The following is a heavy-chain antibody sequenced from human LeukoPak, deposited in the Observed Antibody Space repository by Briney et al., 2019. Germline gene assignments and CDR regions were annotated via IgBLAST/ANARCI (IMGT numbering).Heavy chain of an antibody. CDR2: VYYDGTS. V-gene: IGHV4-39*01. D-gene: IGHD5-24*01. J-gene: IGHJ4*02. Sequence: PSETLFLTCTVSGGSMNSHSYYWGWIRQPPGKGLEWIGSVYYDGTSYSNPSLKTRVGVFVDTSRDQFSLDLDFVTAADTALYYCVRHISTNTGYFDSCGQGTLVSVSS. CDR3: VRHISTNTGYFDS. CDR1: GGSMNSHSYY.